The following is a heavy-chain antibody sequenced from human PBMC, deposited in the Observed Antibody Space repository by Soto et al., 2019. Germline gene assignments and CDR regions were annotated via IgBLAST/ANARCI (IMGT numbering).Heavy chain of an antibody. CDR2: INPSGGST. J-gene: IGHJ3*02. V-gene: IGHV1-46*01. CDR3: ARDRGGGAFDI. CDR1: GYTFTSYY. Sequence: ASVKVSCKASGYTFTSYYMHWVRQAPGQGLEWMGIINPSGGSTSYAQKFQGRVTMTRDTSTSTVYMELNSLRAEDTAVYYCARDRGGGAFDIWGQGTMVTVSS. D-gene: IGHD3-10*01.